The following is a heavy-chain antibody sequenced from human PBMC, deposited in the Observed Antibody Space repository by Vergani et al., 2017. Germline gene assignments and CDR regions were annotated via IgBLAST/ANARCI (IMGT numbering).Heavy chain of an antibody. J-gene: IGHJ4*02. CDR1: GFPFGDYA. D-gene: IGHD5-18*01. CDR2: IRNKAYGGTT. CDR3: SRGRGYSFDYSDY. V-gene: IGHV3-49*04. Sequence: EVQLVESGGGLVQPGGSLRLSCAASGFPFGDYAMTWVRQAPGKGLEWVAFIRNKAYGGTTEYAASVKGRFTISRDDSKRLAYLQLSGLKTEDTAVYFCSRGRGYSFDYSDYWGQGTLVTVSS.